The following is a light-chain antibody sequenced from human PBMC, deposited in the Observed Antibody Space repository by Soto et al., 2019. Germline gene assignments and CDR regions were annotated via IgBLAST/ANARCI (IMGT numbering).Light chain of an antibody. CDR2: GAS. Sequence: DIQMTQCPSSPSAPVGERVTITCRASQGIGIYLNWYQQGPGKAPRLLIYGASNLQSGVPSRFGGSGSGTDFTLTITDLQPADSATYYCPQSYSPPRPSGQGTKVDI. V-gene: IGKV1-39*01. J-gene: IGKJ1*01. CDR1: QGIGIY. CDR3: PQSYSPPRP.